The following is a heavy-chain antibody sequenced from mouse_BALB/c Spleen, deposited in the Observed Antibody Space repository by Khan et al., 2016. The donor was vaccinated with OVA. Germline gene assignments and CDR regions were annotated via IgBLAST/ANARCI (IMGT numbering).Heavy chain of an antibody. Sequence: VQLKESGPELMKPGASVKISCKASGYSFTSDYIHWVKQSHGKSLEWIGYIDPFNGGTSYNPKFKGKATLTVDKSSSTAYMHLSSLTSDDSAVYYCARHGYVAWFAYGGQGTLVTVSA. D-gene: IGHD2-2*01. V-gene: IGHV1S135*01. CDR2: IDPFNGGT. CDR1: GYSFTSDY. J-gene: IGHJ3*01. CDR3: ARHGYVAWFAY.